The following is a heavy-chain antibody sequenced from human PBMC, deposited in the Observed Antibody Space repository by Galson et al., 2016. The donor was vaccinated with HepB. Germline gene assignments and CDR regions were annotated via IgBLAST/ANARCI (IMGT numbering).Heavy chain of an antibody. CDR1: ADSLSPDY. V-gene: IGHV4-59*01. Sequence: LSLTCSVSADSLSPDYWTWFRQSPGKGLEWIGYVYYNGDTYYNPSLESRVTISVDTSKRQFSLNLTSVTAADTAVYYCAREFCPTTRCRLTSRGGYFDPWGPGSLVTVSS. J-gene: IGHJ5*02. CDR3: AREFCPTTRCRLTSRGGYFDP. D-gene: IGHD2-2*01. CDR2: VYYNGDT.